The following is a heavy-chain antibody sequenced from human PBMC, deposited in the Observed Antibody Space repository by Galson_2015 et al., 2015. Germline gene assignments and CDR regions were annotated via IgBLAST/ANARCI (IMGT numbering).Heavy chain of an antibody. CDR1: GGSISSSNW. Sequence: SEPLSLTCAVSGGSISSSNWWSWVRQPPGKGLEWIGEISHSGSTNYNPSLKSRVTISVDKSKNQSSLKLSSVTAADTAVYYCARYHLSHSAMVRCFDYWAQGTLVTVSS. CDR2: ISHSGST. CDR3: ARYHLSHSAMVRCFDY. D-gene: IGHD3-10*01. J-gene: IGHJ4*02. V-gene: IGHV4-4*02.